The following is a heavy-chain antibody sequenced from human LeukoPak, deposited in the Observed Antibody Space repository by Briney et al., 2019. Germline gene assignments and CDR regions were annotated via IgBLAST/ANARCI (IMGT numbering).Heavy chain of an antibody. CDR1: GYTFTSYD. CDR2: MNPNSGNT. V-gene: IGHV1-8*01. J-gene: IGHJ4*02. D-gene: IGHD2-15*01. Sequence: ASVKVSCKASGYTFTSYDTNWVRQATGQGXXXMGWMNPNSGNTGYAQKFQGRVTMTRNTSISTAYMELSSLRSEDTAVYYCARGEYPNGWYYWGQGTLVTVSS. CDR3: ARGEYPNGWYY.